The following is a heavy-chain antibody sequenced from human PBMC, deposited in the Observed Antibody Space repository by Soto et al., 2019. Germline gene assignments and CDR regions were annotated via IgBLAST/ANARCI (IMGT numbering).Heavy chain of an antibody. D-gene: IGHD3-9*01. CDR3: ARAGQRYYFDY. CDR2: ISDIGAST. Sequence: EAQLLESGGGLVQPGGSLRLSCAASGFSFRTHGMVWVRQAPGKGPEWLAIISDIGASTYYADSVQGRVTISRDNSKNTLFLHRNNMRPEDTAVYYCARAGQRYYFDYWGQGTLVTVSA. V-gene: IGHV3-23*01. CDR1: GFSFRTHG. J-gene: IGHJ4*02.